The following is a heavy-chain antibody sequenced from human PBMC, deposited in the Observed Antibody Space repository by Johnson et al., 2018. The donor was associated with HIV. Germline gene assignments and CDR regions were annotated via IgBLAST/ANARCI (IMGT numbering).Heavy chain of an antibody. CDR2: INSDGSST. J-gene: IGHJ3*02. V-gene: IGHV3-74*01. CDR3: VRGLGYVFYSGNSNALDI. Sequence: VQLVESGGGLVQPGGSLRLSCVASGFTFSSYWMHWVRQAPGQGLVCVSRINSDGSSTTSADYVKGRFTISRDNAKNTLFLQMHSLRAEDTAVYYCVRGLGYVFYSGNSNALDIWGQGTMVTVSS. CDR1: GFTFSSYW. D-gene: IGHD4-23*01.